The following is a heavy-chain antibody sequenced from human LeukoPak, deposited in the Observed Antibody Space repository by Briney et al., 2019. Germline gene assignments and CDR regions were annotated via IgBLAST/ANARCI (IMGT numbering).Heavy chain of an antibody. Sequence: SETLSLTCAVYGGSFSGYYWSWIRQPPGKGLEWIGEINHSGSNNYNPSLKSRVTISVDTSKNQFSLKLSSVTAADTAVYYCARDGWGSNWFDPWGQGTLVTVSS. CDR2: INHSGSN. CDR3: ARDGWGSNWFDP. J-gene: IGHJ5*02. V-gene: IGHV4-34*01. CDR1: GGSFSGYY. D-gene: IGHD7-27*01.